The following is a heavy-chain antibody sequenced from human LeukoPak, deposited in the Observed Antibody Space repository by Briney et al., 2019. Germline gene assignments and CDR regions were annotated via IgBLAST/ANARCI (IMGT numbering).Heavy chain of an antibody. CDR3: AKDRPGYCSGGSCYDLFDY. CDR1: GFTFSSYG. CDR2: ISGSGGST. D-gene: IGHD2-15*01. V-gene: IGHV3-23*01. J-gene: IGHJ4*02. Sequence: GGSLRLSCAAPGFTFSSYGMSWVRQAPGKGLEWVSAISGSGGSTYYADSVKGRFTISRDNSKNTLYLQMNSLRAEDTAVYYCAKDRPGYCSGGSCYDLFDYWGQGALVTVSS.